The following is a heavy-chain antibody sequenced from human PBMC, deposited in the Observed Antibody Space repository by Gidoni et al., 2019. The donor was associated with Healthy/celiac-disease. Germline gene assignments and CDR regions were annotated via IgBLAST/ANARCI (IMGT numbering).Heavy chain of an antibody. CDR1: GGPFSSHA. CDR3: ASYYDSSGYYRFLYNWFDP. D-gene: IGHD3-22*01. J-gene: IGHJ5*02. V-gene: IGHV1-69*01. CDR2: IIPILGTA. Sequence: GSSVKVSCKASGGPFSSHAISWVRQAPGQGLEWMGGIIPILGTANYAQKFQGRVTITADESTSTAYMELSSLRSEDTAVYYCASYYDSSGYYRFLYNWFDPWGQGTLVTVSS.